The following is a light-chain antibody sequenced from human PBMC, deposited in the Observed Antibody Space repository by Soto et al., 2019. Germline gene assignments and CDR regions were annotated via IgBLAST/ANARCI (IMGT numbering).Light chain of an antibody. CDR3: QTWGTGIRV. J-gene: IGLJ1*01. CDR2: LNSDGSH. Sequence: QSVLTQSPSASASLGASVKLTCTLSSGHSSYAIAWHQQQPEKGPRYLMKLNSDGSHSKADGIPDRFSGSSSRAERYLTISSLQSEDEADYYCQTWGTGIRVFGTGTKVTVL. V-gene: IGLV4-69*01. CDR1: SGHSSYA.